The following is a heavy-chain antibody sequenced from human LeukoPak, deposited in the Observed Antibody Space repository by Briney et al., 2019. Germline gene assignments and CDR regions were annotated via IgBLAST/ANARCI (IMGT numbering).Heavy chain of an antibody. CDR3: AKDRGVARIAVAGHSDY. CDR1: GFTFSSYA. D-gene: IGHD6-19*01. CDR2: ISYDGSNK. J-gene: IGHJ4*02. Sequence: PGGSLRLSCAASGFTFSSYAMHWVRQAPGKGLEWVAVISYDGSNKYYADSVKGRFTISRDNSKNTLYLQMNSLRAEDTAVYYCAKDRGVARIAVAGHSDYWGQGTLVTVSS. V-gene: IGHV3-30*04.